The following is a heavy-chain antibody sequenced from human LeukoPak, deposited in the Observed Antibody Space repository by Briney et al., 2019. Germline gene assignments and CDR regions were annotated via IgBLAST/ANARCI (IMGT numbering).Heavy chain of an antibody. D-gene: IGHD6-13*01. CDR2: INHSGST. V-gene: IGHV4-34*01. CDR1: GGSFSGYY. CDR3: ARGPRIAAAGTEWFAP. Sequence: SETLSLTCAVYGGSFSGYYWSWIRQPPGKGLEWIGEINHSGSTNYNPSLKSRVTISVDTSKNQFSLKLSSVTAADTAVYYCARGPRIAAAGTEWFAPWGQGTLVTVSS. J-gene: IGHJ5*02.